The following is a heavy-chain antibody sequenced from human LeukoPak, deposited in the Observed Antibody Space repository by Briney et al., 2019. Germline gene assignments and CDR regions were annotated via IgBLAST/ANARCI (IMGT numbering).Heavy chain of an antibody. CDR2: ITSGSSTI. Sequence: PGGSLRLSCAASGFTFDSYSMSWVRQAPGKGLEWVSYITSGSSTIYYPDSVKGRFTISRDNAKNSLYLQMNSLRAEDTAIYYCARSREYYFEVWGRGTPVTVSS. CDR3: ARSREYYFEV. D-gene: IGHD6-6*01. CDR1: GFTFDSYS. V-gene: IGHV3-48*04. J-gene: IGHJ2*01.